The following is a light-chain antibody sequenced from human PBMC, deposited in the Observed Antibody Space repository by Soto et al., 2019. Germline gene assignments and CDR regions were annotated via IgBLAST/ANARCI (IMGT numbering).Light chain of an antibody. CDR1: QSVRSNY. CDR2: GAS. Sequence: EIVLTQSPGTLSLSPGERATLSCRASQSVRSNYLAWYQQKPGQAPRLLIYGASNRATGIPDRFSGSGSGTDFTLTISRLEPEDFAVFYCQQYGGSTPWTFGQGTKVEIK. CDR3: QQYGGSTPWT. J-gene: IGKJ1*01. V-gene: IGKV3-20*01.